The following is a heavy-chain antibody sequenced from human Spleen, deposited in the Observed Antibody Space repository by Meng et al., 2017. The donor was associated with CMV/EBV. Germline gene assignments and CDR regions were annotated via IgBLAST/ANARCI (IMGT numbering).Heavy chain of an antibody. V-gene: IGHV3-73*01. CDR2: IRTKVNSYAT. CDR3: TRHVSGGPRY. D-gene: IGHD1-14*01. J-gene: IGHJ4*02. Sequence: GESLKISCAASGFSFSGSAMHWVRQASGKGLEWVGRIRTKVNSYATEYAASVKGRFTISRDDSKNMVYLQMSSLKTEDSALYYCTRHVSGGPRYWGQGTLVTVSS. CDR1: GFSFSGSA.